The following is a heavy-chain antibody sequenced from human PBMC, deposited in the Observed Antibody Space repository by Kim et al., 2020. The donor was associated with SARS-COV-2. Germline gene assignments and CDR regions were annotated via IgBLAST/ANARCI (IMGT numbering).Heavy chain of an antibody. V-gene: IGHV3-23*01. CDR2: ISSGGST. CDR3: AKGGWQQLALLEF. D-gene: IGHD6-13*01. Sequence: GGSLRLSCKASGFTFSSSAMSWVRQAPGKGLEWVSSISSGGSTYYAESVKGQFTISRDNSKNTLSVQMNSLRAEDTAVYYCAKGGWQQLALLEFWGQGTLVTVSS. CDR1: GFTFSSSA. J-gene: IGHJ4*02.